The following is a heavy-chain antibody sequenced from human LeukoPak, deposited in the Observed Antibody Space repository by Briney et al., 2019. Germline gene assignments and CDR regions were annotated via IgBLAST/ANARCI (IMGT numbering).Heavy chain of an antibody. D-gene: IGHD4-11*01. CDR1: GFTFSSYG. Sequence: GGSLRLSCAASGFTFSSYGMHWVRQAPGKGLEWVAVISYDGNNKYYADSVRGRFTIYRDNSKNTLYLQMNTLRAEDTAFYYCAKDREEMTTVWYFDLWGRGTLVTVSS. CDR2: ISYDGNNK. J-gene: IGHJ2*01. CDR3: AKDREEMTTVWYFDL. V-gene: IGHV3-30*18.